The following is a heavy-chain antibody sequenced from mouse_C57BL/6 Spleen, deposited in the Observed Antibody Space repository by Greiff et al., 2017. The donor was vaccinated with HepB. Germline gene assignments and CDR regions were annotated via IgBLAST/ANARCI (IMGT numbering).Heavy chain of an antibody. CDR3: ARGALTGYVDY. Sequence: QVQLQQPGAELVMPGASVKLSCKASGYTFTSYWMHWVKQRPGQGLEWIGEIDPSDSYTNYNQKFKGKSTLTVDKSSSTAYMQLSSLTSEDSAVYYSARGALTGYVDYWGQGTTLTVSS. CDR2: IDPSDSYT. V-gene: IGHV1-69*01. J-gene: IGHJ2*01. D-gene: IGHD4-1*01. CDR1: GYTFTSYW.